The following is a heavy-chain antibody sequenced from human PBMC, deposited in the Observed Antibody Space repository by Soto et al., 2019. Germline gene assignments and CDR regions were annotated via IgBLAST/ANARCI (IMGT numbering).Heavy chain of an antibody. D-gene: IGHD6-19*01. V-gene: IGHV6-1*01. CDR2: TYYRSKWYN. CDR1: GDSVSSNSAA. J-gene: IGHJ6*02. Sequence: SQTLSLTCAISGDSVSSNSAAWNWIRQSPSRGLEWLGRTYYRSKWYNDYAVSVKSRITINPDTSKNQFSLQLNSVTPEDTAVYYCARDSREQWLVYHYYYGMDVWGQGTTVTVSS. CDR3: ARDSREQWLVYHYYYGMDV.